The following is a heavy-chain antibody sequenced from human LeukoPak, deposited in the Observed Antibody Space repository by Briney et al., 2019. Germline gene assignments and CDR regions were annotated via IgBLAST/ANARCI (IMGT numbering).Heavy chain of an antibody. Sequence: GGSLRLSCAASGFTFSSYNMNWVRQAPGKGLEWVSLISWDGGSTYYADSVKGRFTISRDNSKKSLYLQMNSLRTEDTALYYCAKAGTTMVRGFSYFMDVWGKGTTVTVSS. J-gene: IGHJ6*03. CDR3: AKAGTTMVRGFSYFMDV. D-gene: IGHD3-10*01. V-gene: IGHV3-43*01. CDR2: ISWDGGST. CDR1: GFTFSSYN.